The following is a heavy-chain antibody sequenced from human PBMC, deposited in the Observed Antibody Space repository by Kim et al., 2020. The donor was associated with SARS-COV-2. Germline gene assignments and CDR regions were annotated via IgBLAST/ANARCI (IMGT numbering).Heavy chain of an antibody. D-gene: IGHD4-17*01. V-gene: IGHV1-69*04. CDR3: ARSRLSDYGDPNYFDY. J-gene: IGHJ4*02. Sequence: SVKVSCKASGGTFSSYAISWVRQAPGQGLEWMGRIIPILGIANYAQKFQGRVTITADKSTSTAYMELSSLRSEDTAVYYCARSRLSDYGDPNYFDYWGQGTLVTVSS. CDR2: IIPILGIA. CDR1: GGTFSSYA.